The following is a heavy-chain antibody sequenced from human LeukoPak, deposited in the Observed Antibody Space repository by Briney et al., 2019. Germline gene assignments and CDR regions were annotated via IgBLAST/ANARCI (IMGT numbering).Heavy chain of an antibody. Sequence: GGSLRLSCAASGFTLSKHWMNWVRQVPGKGLVWVSRVNYDGTTTTYADFVKGRFTISRDNAKNTLYLQMNSLRAEDTAVYYCARDTDYGGNSPFDYWGQGSLVTVSS. J-gene: IGHJ4*02. V-gene: IGHV3-74*01. CDR3: ARDTDYGGNSPFDY. CDR1: GFTLSKHW. CDR2: VNYDGTTT. D-gene: IGHD4-23*01.